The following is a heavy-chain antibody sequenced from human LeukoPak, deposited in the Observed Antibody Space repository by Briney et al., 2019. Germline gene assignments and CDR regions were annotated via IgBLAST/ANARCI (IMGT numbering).Heavy chain of an antibody. J-gene: IGHJ5*02. D-gene: IGHD3-22*01. Sequence: TLSLTCTVSGGSISSGGYYWSWIRQHPGKGLEWIGYIYYSGSTYYNPSHKSRVTISVDTSKNQFSLKLSSVTAADTAVYYCAASYYYDSSGYPRPYNWFDPWGQGTLVTISS. CDR3: AASYYYDSSGYPRPYNWFDP. CDR2: IYYSGST. V-gene: IGHV4-31*03. CDR1: GGSISSGGYY.